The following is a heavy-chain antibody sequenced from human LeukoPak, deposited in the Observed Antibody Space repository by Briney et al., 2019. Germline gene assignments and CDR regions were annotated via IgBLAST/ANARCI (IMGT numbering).Heavy chain of an antibody. D-gene: IGHD3-16*01. J-gene: IGHJ5*02. CDR2: ITGSGGNR. Sequence: GGSLRLSCAASGFTFSSYAMSWVRQAPGKGLEWVSGITGSGGNRYYADSVKGRFTISRDNSKNTLYLQMNSLRAEDTAVYYCAKDDNYIRFLSWGQGTLVTVSS. CDR1: GFTFSSYA. CDR3: AKDDNYIRFLS. V-gene: IGHV3-23*01.